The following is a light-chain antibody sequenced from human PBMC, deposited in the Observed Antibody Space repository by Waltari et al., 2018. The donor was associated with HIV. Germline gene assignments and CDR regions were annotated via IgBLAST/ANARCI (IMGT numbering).Light chain of an antibody. CDR1: SSNIGSNY. CDR3: AAWGDSLTSFV. CDR2: RNN. V-gene: IGLV1-47*01. J-gene: IGLJ1*01. Sequence: QSVLTQPPSASETPGQRVTISCSGSSSNIGSNYVYWYQHLPGTAPTLLIYRNNKRPSGVPDRFSGSKSGTSASLAISGLRSEDEADYYCAAWGDSLTSFVFGTGTKVTVL.